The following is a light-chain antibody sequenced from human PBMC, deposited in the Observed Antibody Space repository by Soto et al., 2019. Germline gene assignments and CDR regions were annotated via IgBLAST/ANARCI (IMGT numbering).Light chain of an antibody. CDR2: AAS. CDR3: QHYGTSPPLP. V-gene: IGKV3-20*01. J-gene: IGKJ4*01. Sequence: EIVLTQSPGTLSLSPGETATLSCRASQSVSSSELAWYQQKPDQSPRLLVYAASSRATGIPDRFSGSGSGTDFTLTISRRETEDFAVYYWQHYGTSPPLPFGGGTKVEIK. CDR1: QSVSSSE.